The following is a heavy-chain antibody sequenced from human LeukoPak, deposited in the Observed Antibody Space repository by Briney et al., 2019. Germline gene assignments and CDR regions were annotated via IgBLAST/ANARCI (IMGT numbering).Heavy chain of an antibody. CDR1: GFTFSDYY. CDR3: ARSYSCSSTFDY. D-gene: IGHD6-6*01. V-gene: IGHV3-11*04. CDR2: ISSSGSTI. J-gene: IGHJ4*02. Sequence: GVLRLSCAASGFTFSDYYMSWIRQAPGKGLEWVSYISSSGSTIYYADSVKGRFTISRDNAKNSLYLQMNSLRAEDTAVYYCARSYSCSSTFDYWGQGTPVTVSS.